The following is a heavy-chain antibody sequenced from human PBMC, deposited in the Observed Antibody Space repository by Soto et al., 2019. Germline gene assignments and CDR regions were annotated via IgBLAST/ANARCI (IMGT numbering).Heavy chain of an antibody. V-gene: IGHV4-59*01. Sequence: PSETLSLTCKVSGGYISGYYWSWIRQAPGKGLEWIGFVYYRGGPNYNPSLKSRATMSFDTSQNQFSLELRSVTAADTAVYYCARDLGDSGYSTYYFDHWSQGIQVTXSS. CDR2: VYYRGGP. J-gene: IGHJ4*02. CDR1: GGYISGYY. D-gene: IGHD3-9*01. CDR3: ARDLGDSGYSTYYFDH.